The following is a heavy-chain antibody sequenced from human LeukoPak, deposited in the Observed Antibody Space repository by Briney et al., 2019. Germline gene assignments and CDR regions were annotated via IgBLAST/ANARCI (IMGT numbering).Heavy chain of an antibody. V-gene: IGHV3-49*04. CDR1: GFTFGDYA. J-gene: IGHJ6*03. D-gene: IGHD1-26*01. Sequence: GGSLRLSCTASGFTFGDYAMSWVRQAPGKGLEWVGFIRSKAYGGTTEYAASVKGRFTISRDDSKSIAYLQMNSLKTEDTAVYYCTRESGEYYYMDVWGKGTTVTISS. CDR3: TRESGEYYYMDV. CDR2: IRSKAYGGTT.